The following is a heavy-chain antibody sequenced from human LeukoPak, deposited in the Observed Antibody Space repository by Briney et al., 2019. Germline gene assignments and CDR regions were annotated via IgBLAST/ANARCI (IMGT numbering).Heavy chain of an antibody. CDR1: GGSISSYY. Sequence: SETLSPTCTVSGGSISSYYWSWIRQPPGKGLEWIGYIYYSGSTNYNPSLKSRVTISVDTSKNQFSLKLSSVTAADTAVYYCARAPYGSGSYYKIPNWFDPWGQGTLVTVSS. D-gene: IGHD3-10*01. V-gene: IGHV4-59*01. CDR3: ARAPYGSGSYYKIPNWFDP. J-gene: IGHJ5*02. CDR2: IYYSGST.